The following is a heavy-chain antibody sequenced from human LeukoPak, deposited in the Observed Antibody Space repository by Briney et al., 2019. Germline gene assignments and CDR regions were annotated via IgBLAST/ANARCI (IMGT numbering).Heavy chain of an antibody. CDR2: IRPDGGER. V-gene: IGHV3-7*01. CDR1: GFTFSNYW. CDR3: ARDVVGALDY. J-gene: IGHJ4*02. D-gene: IGHD1-26*01. Sequence: GGSLRLSCAASGFTFSNYWMSWVRQAPGKGLEWVANIRPDGGERNYVDSVKGRFTISRDNGRNSLYLQMHSLRAEDTAVYYCARDVVGALDYWGQGTLVTVSS.